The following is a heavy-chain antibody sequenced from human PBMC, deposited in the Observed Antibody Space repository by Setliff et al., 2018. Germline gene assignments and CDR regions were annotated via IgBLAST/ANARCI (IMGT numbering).Heavy chain of an antibody. CDR1: GGSISSGGYY. J-gene: IGHJ1*01. Sequence: PSETLSLTCTASGGSISSGGYYWSWIRQHPGKGLEWIGYIYYSGSTYYNPSLKSRVTISVDTSKNQFSLKLSSVTAADTAVYYCASYIVVVPAASFQHWGQGTLVTVSS. D-gene: IGHD2-2*01. V-gene: IGHV4-31*03. CDR2: IYYSGST. CDR3: ASYIVVVPAASFQH.